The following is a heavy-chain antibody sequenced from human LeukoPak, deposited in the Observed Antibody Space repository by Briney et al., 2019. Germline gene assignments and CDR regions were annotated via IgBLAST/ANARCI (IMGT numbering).Heavy chain of an antibody. CDR2: INPNSGGT. V-gene: IGHV1-2*02. J-gene: IGHJ4*02. CDR3: ARDRNYDFLFDY. D-gene: IGHD3-3*01. CDR1: GYTFTGYY. Sequence: ASVKVSCKASGYTFTGYYMHWVRQAPGQGLEWMGWINPNSGGTNYAQKFQGRATMTRDTSTSTAYMELSRLRSDDTAVYYCARDRNYDFLFDYWGQGTLVTVSS.